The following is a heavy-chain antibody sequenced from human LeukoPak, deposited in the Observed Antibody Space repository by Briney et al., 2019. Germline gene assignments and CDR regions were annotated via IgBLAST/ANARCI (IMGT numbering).Heavy chain of an antibody. J-gene: IGHJ3*02. CDR1: GGSISSSSYY. V-gene: IGHV4-39*07. D-gene: IGHD6-13*01. CDR3: ARRSLRVSLAAFDI. CDR2: IYYSGST. Sequence: SETLSLTCTVSGGSISSSSYYWGWIRQPPGKGLEWIGSIYYSGSTYYNPSLKSRVTISVDTSKNQFSLKLSSVTAADTAVYYCARRSLRVSLAAFDIWGQGTMVTVSS.